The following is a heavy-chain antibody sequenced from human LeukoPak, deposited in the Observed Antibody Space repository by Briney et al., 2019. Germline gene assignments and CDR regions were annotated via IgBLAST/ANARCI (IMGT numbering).Heavy chain of an antibody. V-gene: IGHV3-74*01. J-gene: IGHJ4*02. Sequence: GGSLRLSCAASGFTFSTYWMHWVRQAPGKGLVWVSRIKSDGSSTSYADSVKGRFTISRDNAKNTLYLQMNSLRAEDTAAYYCARSDYYDNWGRGTLVTVSS. CDR1: GFTFSTYW. CDR2: IKSDGSST. CDR3: ARSDYYDN.